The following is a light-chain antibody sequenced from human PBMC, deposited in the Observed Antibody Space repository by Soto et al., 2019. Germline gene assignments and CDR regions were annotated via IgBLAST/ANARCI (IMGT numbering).Light chain of an antibody. CDR1: QSVSSSY. CDR3: QQYGSSPT. J-gene: IGKJ3*01. CDR2: GAS. V-gene: IGKV3-20*01. Sequence: EIVLTQSPGTLPLSPGERATLSCRASQSVSSSYLAWYQQKPGHATRLLYNGASSRATGIPDIFSGSGAGKDFTLTSSRLEPEDFAVYYCQQYGSSPTFGPGTKVDIK.